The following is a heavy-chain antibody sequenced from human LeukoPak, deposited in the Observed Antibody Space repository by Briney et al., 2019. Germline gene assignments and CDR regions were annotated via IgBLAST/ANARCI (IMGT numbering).Heavy chain of an antibody. J-gene: IGHJ6*02. Sequence: RSLRLSCAASGFTFSSYWMSWVRQAPGKGLEWVANIKQDGSEKYYVDSVKGRFTISRDNAKNSLYPQMNSLRAEDTAVYYCARDDRVITMVRGVLYYYYYGMDVWGQGTTVTVS. V-gene: IGHV3-7*01. CDR3: ARDDRVITMVRGVLYYYYYGMDV. CDR2: IKQDGSEK. CDR1: GFTFSSYW. D-gene: IGHD3-10*01.